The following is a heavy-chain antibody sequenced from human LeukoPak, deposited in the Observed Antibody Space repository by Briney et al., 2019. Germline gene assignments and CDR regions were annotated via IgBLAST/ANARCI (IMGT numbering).Heavy chain of an antibody. CDR3: ARDSGTTGEVKFDP. V-gene: IGHV4-38-2*02. Sequence: SETLSLTCTVSGYSISTGYYCGWIRQPPGKGLEWIGSIYHSGSTYYNPSLKSRVTMSVDTSRNQFSLKVTSVTAADTAVYYCARDSGTTGEVKFDPWGQGTLVTVSS. J-gene: IGHJ5*02. CDR2: IYHSGST. CDR1: GYSISTGYY. D-gene: IGHD3-10*01.